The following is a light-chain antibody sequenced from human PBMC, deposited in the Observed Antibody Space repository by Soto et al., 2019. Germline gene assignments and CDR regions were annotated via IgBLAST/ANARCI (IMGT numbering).Light chain of an antibody. J-gene: IGKJ1*01. CDR2: GAS. Sequence: EIVLTQSPGTLSLSPGQRATLSCRASQSVSSNLGWYQQKPGQAPRLLIYGASTRATGVPARFSGGGSGTDFTLTISSLQSEDFAVYYCQQYHIWWTFGQGTKVDI. CDR3: QQYHIWWT. V-gene: IGKV3-15*01. CDR1: QSVSSN.